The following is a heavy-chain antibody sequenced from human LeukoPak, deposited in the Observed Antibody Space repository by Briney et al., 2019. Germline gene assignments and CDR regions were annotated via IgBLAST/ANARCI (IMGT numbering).Heavy chain of an antibody. CDR2: IVSDGSNT. J-gene: IGHJ4*02. D-gene: IGHD4-23*01. CDR3: ARGRPHGNDY. V-gene: IGHV3-74*01. Sequence: QPGGSLRLSCAASGFTFSSYWMNWVRQVPGKGLAWVSRIVSDGSNTNYADSVKGRLTISRDNAKNTLYLQMNSLRVEDTAVYYCARGRPHGNDYWGQGTLVTVSS. CDR1: GFTFSSYW.